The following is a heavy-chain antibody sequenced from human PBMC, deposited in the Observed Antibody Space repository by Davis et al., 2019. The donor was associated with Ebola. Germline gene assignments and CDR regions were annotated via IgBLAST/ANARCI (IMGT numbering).Heavy chain of an antibody. CDR2: IDPSDSYT. CDR1: GYSFTSYW. CDR3: ARHECVADCSEFDF. Sequence: GESLKISCKGSGYSFTSYWISWVRQMPGKGLEWMGRIDPSDSYTKYSPSFQGHVTISADKSISTAYLQWSSLKASDTAMYYCARHECVADCSEFDFWGQGTRVTVSS. V-gene: IGHV5-10-1*01. J-gene: IGHJ4*02. D-gene: IGHD2-21*02.